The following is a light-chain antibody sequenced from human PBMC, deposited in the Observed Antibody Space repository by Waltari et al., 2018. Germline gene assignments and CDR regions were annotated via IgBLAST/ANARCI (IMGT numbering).Light chain of an antibody. J-gene: IGLJ1*01. Sequence: SYVLTQAPPLSVAPGKAATITCGGNYIESKDVHWDQQKPGQAPVWVVNDDRDRPSGIPERFSGSTSGNTATLTISRVEAGDEADYYCQVWDTGTVVFGPGTKLSVL. CDR2: DDR. CDR3: QVWDTGTVV. CDR1: YIESKD. V-gene: IGLV3-21*03.